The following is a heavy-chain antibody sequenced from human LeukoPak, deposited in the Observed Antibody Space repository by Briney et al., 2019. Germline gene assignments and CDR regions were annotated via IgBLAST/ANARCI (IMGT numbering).Heavy chain of an antibody. Sequence: SETLSLTCTVSGSYISSSSYSWGWIRQPPGKGLEWIGNIYYTGTTYSNPSLRSRVTISVDTSKNQFSLKLSSVTAADTAVYYCARLDPRGPDDYWGQGTLVTVSS. D-gene: IGHD2-2*03. CDR3: ARLDPRGPDDY. CDR2: IYYTGTT. CDR1: GSYISSSSYS. J-gene: IGHJ4*02. V-gene: IGHV4-39*01.